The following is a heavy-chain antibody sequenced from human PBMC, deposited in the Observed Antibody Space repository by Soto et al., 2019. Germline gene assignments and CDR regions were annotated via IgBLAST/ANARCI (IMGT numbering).Heavy chain of an antibody. CDR3: ARDPDYGDYWGYFFDS. V-gene: IGHV1-2*02. Sequence: QVQLVQCGAEVKKPGASVKVSCKTSGYTFAAYYIHWIRQAPGQGLEWMGWINPTSGGTVYAQNFQDRVTMTRDTSISTAYMELRRLNSDDTAVYYCARDPDYGDYWGYFFDSWGQGTPVTVSP. J-gene: IGHJ4*02. D-gene: IGHD4-17*01. CDR2: INPTSGGT. CDR1: GYTFAAYY.